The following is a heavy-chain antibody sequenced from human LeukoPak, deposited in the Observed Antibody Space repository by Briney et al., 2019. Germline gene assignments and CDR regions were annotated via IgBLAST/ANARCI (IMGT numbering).Heavy chain of an antibody. V-gene: IGHV3-21*01. Sequence: PGGSLRLSCAASGFTFSSYNMNWVRQAPGKGLEWASSISSTSNYIYYADSVKGRFTISRDNAKNSLYLQMKSLRAEDTAVYYCARGSSGYYIIEGGAFDIWGQGTMVTVSS. CDR1: GFTFSSYN. CDR3: ARGSSGYYIIEGGAFDI. J-gene: IGHJ3*02. D-gene: IGHD3-9*01. CDR2: ISSTSNYI.